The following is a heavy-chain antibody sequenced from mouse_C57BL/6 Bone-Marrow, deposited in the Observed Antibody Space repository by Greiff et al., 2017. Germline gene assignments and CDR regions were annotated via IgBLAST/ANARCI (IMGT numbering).Heavy chain of an antibody. J-gene: IGHJ2*01. CDR1: GFNIKDYY. Sequence: EVQLQQSGAELVRPGASVKLSCTASGFNIKDYYMHWVKQRPEQGLEWIGRIDPEDGDTEYAPKFQGKATMTADTASNTAYLQLSSLTSEDTAVYYCTSPVSTTEYFDYGGQGTTLTVSS. CDR3: TSPVSTTEYFDY. D-gene: IGHD1-1*01. CDR2: IDPEDGDT. V-gene: IGHV14-1*01.